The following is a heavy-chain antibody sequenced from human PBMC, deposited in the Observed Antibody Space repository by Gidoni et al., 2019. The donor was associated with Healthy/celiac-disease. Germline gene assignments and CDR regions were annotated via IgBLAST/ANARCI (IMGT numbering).Heavy chain of an antibody. D-gene: IGHD6-6*01. CDR1: GGTFSSYA. J-gene: IGHJ4*02. Sequence: QVQLVQSGAEVKKPGSSVKVACKASGGTFSSYAISWVRQAPGQGLEGMGGIIPIFGTANYAQKFQGSVTITADESTSTAYMELSSLRSEDTAVYYCARDRPTSSSTTLYYFDYWGQGTLVTVSS. V-gene: IGHV1-69*01. CDR2: IIPIFGTA. CDR3: ARDRPTSSSTTLYYFDY.